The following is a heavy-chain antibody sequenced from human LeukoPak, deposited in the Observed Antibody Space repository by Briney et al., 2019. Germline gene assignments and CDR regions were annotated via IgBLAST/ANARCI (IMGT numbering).Heavy chain of an antibody. V-gene: IGHV4-39*07. CDR2: INHSGST. J-gene: IGHJ6*03. CDR3: ARVLTGYYYYYYYYMDV. Sequence: KASETLSLTCTVSGGSISSSSYYWSWIRQPPGKGLEWIGEINHSGSTNYNPSLKSRVTISVDTSKNQFSLKLSSVTAADTAVYYCARVLTGYYYYYYYYMDVWGKGTTVTVSS. D-gene: IGHD3-9*01. CDR1: GGSISSSSYY.